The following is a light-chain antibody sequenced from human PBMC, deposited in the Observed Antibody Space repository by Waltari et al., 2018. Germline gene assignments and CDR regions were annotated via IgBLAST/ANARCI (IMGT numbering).Light chain of an antibody. J-gene: IGKJ4*01. CDR1: QSVSSY. V-gene: IGKV3-11*01. CDR2: DAS. Sequence: EIVLTQSPATLSLSPVERATLSCRASQSVSSYLVWYQQKPGQAPRLLIYDASNRATGIPARFSGSGSGTDFTLTISSLEPEDFAVYYCQQRANWLTFGGGTKVEIK. CDR3: QQRANWLT.